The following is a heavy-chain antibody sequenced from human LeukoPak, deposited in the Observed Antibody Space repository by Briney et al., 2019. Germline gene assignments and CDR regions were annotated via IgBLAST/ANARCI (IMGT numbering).Heavy chain of an antibody. Sequence: PGGSLRLSCAASGFTFSSYAMSWVRQAPGKGLEWVSAISGSGGSTYYADSVKGRFTISRDNSKNTLYLQMNSLRAEDTAVYYCASFAFLEWSENYFDYWGQGTLVTVSS. CDR2: ISGSGGST. V-gene: IGHV3-23*01. CDR3: ASFAFLEWSENYFDY. CDR1: GFTFSSYA. J-gene: IGHJ4*02. D-gene: IGHD3-3*02.